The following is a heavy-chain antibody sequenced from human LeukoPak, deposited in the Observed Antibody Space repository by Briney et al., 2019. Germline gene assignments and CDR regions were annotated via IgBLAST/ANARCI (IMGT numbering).Heavy chain of an antibody. CDR3: ARDPKVYDFWSGYYLY. CDR1: GFTFSSYA. D-gene: IGHD3-3*01. V-gene: IGHV3-30-3*01. Sequence: QPGRSLRLSRAASGFTFSSYAMHWVRQAPGKGLEWVAVISYDGSNKYYADSVKGRFTISRDNSKNTLYLQMNSLRAEDTAVYYCARDPKVYDFWSGYYLYWGQGTLVTVSS. CDR2: ISYDGSNK. J-gene: IGHJ4*02.